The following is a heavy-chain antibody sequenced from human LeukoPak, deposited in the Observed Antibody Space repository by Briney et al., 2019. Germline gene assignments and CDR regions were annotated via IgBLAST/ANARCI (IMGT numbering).Heavy chain of an antibody. V-gene: IGHV3-23*01. D-gene: IGHD1-1*01. J-gene: IGHJ5*02. CDR2: ISGSGGST. Sequence: GGTLRLSCAASGFTFSSYGMSWVRQAPGKGLEWVSAISGSGGSTYYADSVKGRFTISGDNSKNTLYLQMNSLRAEDTAVYYCARGATDVTRWFDPWGQGTRVTVSS. CDR3: ARGATDVTRWFDP. CDR1: GFTFSSYG.